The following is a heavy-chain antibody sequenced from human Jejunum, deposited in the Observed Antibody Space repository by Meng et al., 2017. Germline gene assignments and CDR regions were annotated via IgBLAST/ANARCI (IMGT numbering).Heavy chain of an antibody. V-gene: IGHV4-39*07. CDR1: SGSSSSSGTY. D-gene: IGHD4-11*01. CDR2: MYNNGNT. Sequence: SETLFLTCTVPSGSSSSSGTYWGRIRQPPGKGLGWIGSMYNNGNTYYNAPLKSRVTAPGHTSKNQFSLRLNSVTAADTAIYYSARKISNGGNYFFDCWGQGTKVTVAS. J-gene: IGHJ4*03. CDR3: ARKISNGGNYFFDC.